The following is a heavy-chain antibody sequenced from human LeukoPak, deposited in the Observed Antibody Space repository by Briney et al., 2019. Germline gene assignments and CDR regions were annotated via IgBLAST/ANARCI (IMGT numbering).Heavy chain of an antibody. CDR2: SDGSST. CDR3: ARASVATIYYFQH. V-gene: IGHV3-74*01. D-gene: IGHD5-12*01. J-gene: IGHJ1*01. Sequence: GGSLRLSCAASGFTFSSHWMHWVRQAPGKGLVWVSRSDGSSTSYADSVKGRFTISRDNAKNTLYLQMNSLRAEDTAVYYCARASVATIYYFQHWGQGTLVTVSS. CDR1: GFTFSSHW.